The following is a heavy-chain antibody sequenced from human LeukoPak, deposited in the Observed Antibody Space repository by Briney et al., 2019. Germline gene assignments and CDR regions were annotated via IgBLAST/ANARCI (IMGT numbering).Heavy chain of an antibody. CDR3: ARIRRGVFDY. V-gene: IGHV3-20*04. Sequence: GGSLRLSCAASGFSFSNYEMNWVRQTPGKGLEWVSGINWNGGSTGYADSVKGRFTISRDNAKNSLYLQMNSLRAEDTALYYCARIRRGVFDYWGQGTLVTVSS. CDR2: INWNGGST. CDR1: GFSFSNYE. J-gene: IGHJ4*02. D-gene: IGHD3-16*01.